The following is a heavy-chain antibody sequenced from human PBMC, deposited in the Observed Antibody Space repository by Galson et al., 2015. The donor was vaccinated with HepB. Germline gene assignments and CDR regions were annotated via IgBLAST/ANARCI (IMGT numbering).Heavy chain of an antibody. D-gene: IGHD3-9*01. V-gene: IGHV3-33*01. J-gene: IGHJ3*02. CDR2: IWYGGSNK. Sequence: SLRLSCAASGFTFSSYGMHWVRQAPGKGLEWVAVIWYGGSNKYYADSVKGRFTISRYNSKNTLYLQMNSLRAEDTAVYYCARAPSPLRYFDWFEIGDAFDIWGQGTMVTVSS. CDR3: ARAPSPLRYFDWFEIGDAFDI. CDR1: GFTFSSYG.